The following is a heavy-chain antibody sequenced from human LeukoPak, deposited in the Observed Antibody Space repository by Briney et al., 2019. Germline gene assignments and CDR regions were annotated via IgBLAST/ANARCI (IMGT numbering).Heavy chain of an antibody. CDR3: ARLRRYYGSGSYYNEGVDY. V-gene: IGHV5-51*01. D-gene: IGHD3-10*01. CDR2: IYPGDSDT. CDR1: GYSFTSYW. Sequence: GESLKISCKGSGYSFTSYWIGWVRQMPGKGLEWMGIIYPGDSDTRYSPSFQGQVTISADKSISTAYLQWSSLKASDTAMYYCARLRRYYGSGSYYNEGVDYWGQGTLVTVSS. J-gene: IGHJ4*02.